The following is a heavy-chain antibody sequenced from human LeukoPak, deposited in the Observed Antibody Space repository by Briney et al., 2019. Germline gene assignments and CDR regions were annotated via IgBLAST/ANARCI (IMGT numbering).Heavy chain of an antibody. J-gene: IGHJ5*02. CDR1: GFTFSSYA. CDR2: ISSNGGST. Sequence: GGSLRLSCAASGFTFSSYAMHWVRQAPGKGLEYVSAISSNGGSTYYANSVKGRFTISRDNSKNTLYLQMGSLRAEDMAVYYCARDRTGNPKTFSWFDPWGQGTLSPSPQ. D-gene: IGHD3/OR15-3a*01. V-gene: IGHV3-64*01. CDR3: ARDRTGNPKTFSWFDP.